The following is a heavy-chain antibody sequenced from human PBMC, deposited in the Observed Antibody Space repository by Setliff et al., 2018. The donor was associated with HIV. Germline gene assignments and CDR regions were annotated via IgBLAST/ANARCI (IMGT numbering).Heavy chain of an antibody. V-gene: IGHV3-48*01. CDR1: GFTFHTYT. D-gene: IGHD4-4*01. Sequence: GVLRLSCAASGFTFHTYTINWVRQAPGKGLEWVSYISSSSITTYYADSAKGRFTVSRDNAKSTLFLQMNSLRAEDTAMYYCARTVDYKGLDTWGQGTMVTVSS. J-gene: IGHJ3*02. CDR2: ISSSSITT. CDR3: ARTVDYKGLDT.